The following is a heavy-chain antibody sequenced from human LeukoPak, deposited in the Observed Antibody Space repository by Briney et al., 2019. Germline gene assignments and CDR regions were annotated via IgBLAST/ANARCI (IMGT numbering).Heavy chain of an antibody. CDR1: GYTFTGYY. J-gene: IGHJ4*02. V-gene: IGHV1-2*06. CDR3: AITRAYDSSGYSFDC. CDR2: INPNSGGT. Sequence: ASVKVSCKASGYTFTGYYMHWVRQAPGQGLEWMGRINPNSGGTNYAQKFQGRVTMTRDTSISTAYMELSRLRSDDTAVYYCAITRAYDSSGYSFDCWGQGTLVTVSS. D-gene: IGHD3-22*01.